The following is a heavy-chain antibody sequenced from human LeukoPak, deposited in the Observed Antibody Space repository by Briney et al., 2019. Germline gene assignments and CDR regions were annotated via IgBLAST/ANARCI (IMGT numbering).Heavy chain of an antibody. Sequence: SETLSLTCAVYGGSFSGYYCSWIRQPPGKGLEWIGEINHSGSTNHNPSLKSRVTISVDTSKNQFSLKLSSVTAADTAVYYCARQGQQRWFDPWGQGTLVTVSS. CDR3: ARQGQQRWFDP. CDR1: GGSFSGYY. CDR2: INHSGST. D-gene: IGHD6-13*01. V-gene: IGHV4-34*01. J-gene: IGHJ5*02.